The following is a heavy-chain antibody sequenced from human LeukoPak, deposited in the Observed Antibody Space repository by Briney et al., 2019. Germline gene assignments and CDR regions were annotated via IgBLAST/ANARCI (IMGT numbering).Heavy chain of an antibody. V-gene: IGHV4-59*08. Sequence: SETLSLTCAASGGSISTYYWRWIRQPPGKGLEWIGYIYYTGSTNYNPSLKRRVSISVDTSKNQSSLKLRSVTAADRAVYYCARAGWGRGDDACTIWGQGKMVTVSS. D-gene: IGHD3-16*01. J-gene: IGHJ3*02. CDR2: IYYTGST. CDR3: ARAGWGRGDDACTI. CDR1: GGSISTYY.